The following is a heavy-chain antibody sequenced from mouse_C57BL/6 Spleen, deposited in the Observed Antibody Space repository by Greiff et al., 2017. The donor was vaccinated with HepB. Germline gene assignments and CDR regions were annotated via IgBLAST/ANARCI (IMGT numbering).Heavy chain of an antibody. CDR1: GYTFTSYW. V-gene: IGHV1-64*01. CDR2: IHPNSGST. Sequence: VQLQQPGAELVKPGASVKLSCKASGYTFTSYWMHWVKQRPGQGLEWIGMIHPNSGSTNYNEKFKSKATLTVEKSSSTAYMQLSSLTSEDSAVYYCARSGYYGSSHWYFDVWGTGTTVTVSS. D-gene: IGHD1-1*01. CDR3: ARSGYYGSSHWYFDV. J-gene: IGHJ1*03.